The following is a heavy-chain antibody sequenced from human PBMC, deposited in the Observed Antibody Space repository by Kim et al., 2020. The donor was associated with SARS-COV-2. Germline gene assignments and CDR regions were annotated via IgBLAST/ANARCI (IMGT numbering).Heavy chain of an antibody. CDR2: VYHSGTT. D-gene: IGHD2-15*01. V-gene: IGHV4-59*13. J-gene: IGHJ2*01. Sequence: SETLSLTCTVSGGSIINYYWSWIRQPPGKGLEWIGYVYHSGTTDYRPSLKSRVTISVDTSKNRFSLKLSSVSAADTAVYYCARAGGGNVYWYFDLWGRGTLVTVSS. CDR3: ARAGGGNVYWYFDL. CDR1: GGSIINYY.